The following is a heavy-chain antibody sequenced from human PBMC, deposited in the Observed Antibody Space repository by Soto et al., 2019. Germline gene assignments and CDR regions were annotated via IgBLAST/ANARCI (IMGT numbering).Heavy chain of an antibody. CDR1: GFAFSIYG. Sequence: QIQLVESGGGVVQPGRSLRLSCAASGFAFSIYGMHWVRQVPGRGLDWLSVISYDKNTIHYAGSVRGRFTISRDNSKNTVYLDIKSLRPEDTAIYYCTKGGATAAVLDYWGQGTLVTVSP. J-gene: IGHJ4*02. CDR3: TKGGATAAVLDY. V-gene: IGHV3-30*18. D-gene: IGHD3-10*02. CDR2: ISYDKNTI.